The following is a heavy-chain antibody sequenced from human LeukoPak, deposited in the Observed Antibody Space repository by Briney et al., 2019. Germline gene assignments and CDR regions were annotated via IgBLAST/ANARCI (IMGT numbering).Heavy chain of an antibody. Sequence: GASVNVSCKASGYTFTGYYMHWVRQAPGQGLEWMGWINPNSGGTNYAQKFQGRVTMTRDTSISTAYMELSRLRSDDTAVYYCARGPQVTMIVVVIPEDYWGQGTLVTVS. CDR3: ARGPQVTMIVVVIPEDY. V-gene: IGHV1-2*02. CDR2: INPNSGGT. D-gene: IGHD3-22*01. CDR1: GYTFTGYY. J-gene: IGHJ4*02.